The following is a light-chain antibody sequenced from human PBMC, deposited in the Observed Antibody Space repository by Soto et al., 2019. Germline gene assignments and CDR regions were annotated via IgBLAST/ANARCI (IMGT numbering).Light chain of an antibody. CDR3: FSFTSTNTHV. Sequence: QSVLTQPASVSGSPGQSVTISCTGTSSDFGSYKFVSWYQHHPGKVPKVIIYETSKRPSGVSDRFSGSKSGNTASLTISGLQAGDEADYYCFSFTSTNTHVFGSGTKVTV. V-gene: IGLV2-23*01. CDR2: ETS. CDR1: SSDFGSYKF. J-gene: IGLJ1*01.